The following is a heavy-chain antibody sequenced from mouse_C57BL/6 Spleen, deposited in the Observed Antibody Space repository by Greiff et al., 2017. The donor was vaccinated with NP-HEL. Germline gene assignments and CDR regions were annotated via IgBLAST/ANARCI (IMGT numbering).Heavy chain of an antibody. CDR2: IYPGSGST. D-gene: IGHD1-1*01. V-gene: IGHV1-55*01. CDR3: ARSTTYYYGSSYGAMDY. CDR1: GYTFTSYW. J-gene: IGHJ4*01. Sequence: VQLQQSGAELVKPGASVKMSCKASGYTFTSYWITWVKQRPGQGLEWIGDIYPGSGSTNHNEKFKSKATLTVDTSSSTAYMQLSSLTSEDSAVYYCARSTTYYYGSSYGAMDYWGQGTSVTVSS.